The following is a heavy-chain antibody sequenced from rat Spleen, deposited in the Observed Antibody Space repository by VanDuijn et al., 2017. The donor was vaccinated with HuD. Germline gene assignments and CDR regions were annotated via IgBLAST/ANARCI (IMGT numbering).Heavy chain of an antibody. CDR2: ISPSGVGT. D-gene: IGHD1-9*01. CDR3: ARRHYGYTDYFDY. Sequence: EVQLVESNGGLVQPGRSLKLSCAASGFTFNDHFMAWVRQAPTKGLEWVASISPSGVGTSFRDSVKGRFTLSRYNAKSTLYLQMDSLRSEDTATYYCARRHYGYTDYFDYWGQGVMVTVSS. V-gene: IGHV5-25*01. CDR1: GFTFNDHF. J-gene: IGHJ2*01.